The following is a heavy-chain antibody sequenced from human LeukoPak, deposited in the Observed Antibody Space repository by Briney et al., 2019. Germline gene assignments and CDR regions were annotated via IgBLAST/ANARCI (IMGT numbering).Heavy chain of an antibody. J-gene: IGHJ4*02. Sequence: ASVKVSCKTSGYTFTSYGISWVRQAPGQGLEWMGWISAYNGNTNYAQKLQGRVTMTTDTSTSTAYMELRSLRSDDTAVYYCARGKYSSGWWALDYWGQGTLVTVSS. D-gene: IGHD6-19*01. CDR1: GYTFTSYG. CDR3: ARGKYSSGWWALDY. CDR2: ISAYNGNT. V-gene: IGHV1-18*01.